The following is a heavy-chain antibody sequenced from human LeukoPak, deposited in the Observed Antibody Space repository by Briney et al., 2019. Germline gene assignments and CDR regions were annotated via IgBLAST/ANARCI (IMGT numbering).Heavy chain of an antibody. V-gene: IGHV1-69*13. D-gene: IGHD3-10*01. CDR2: IIPIFGTA. CDR3: ASYYGSGSYTYYYYGMDV. CDR1: GGTFSGYA. J-gene: IGHJ6*02. Sequence: SVKVSCKASGGTFSGYAISWVRQAPGQGLEWMGGIIPIFGTANYAQKFQGRVTITADESASTAYMELSSLRSEDTAVYYCASYYGSGSYTYYYYGMDVWGQGTTVTVSS.